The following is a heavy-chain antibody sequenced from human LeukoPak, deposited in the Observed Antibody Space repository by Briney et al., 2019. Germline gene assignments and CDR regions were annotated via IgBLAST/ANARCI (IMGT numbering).Heavy chain of an antibody. CDR2: IYHSGST. Sequence: PSETPSLTCTVSGDSISSGYDWGWIRQPPGKGLEWIGSIYHSGSTYYNPSLKSRVTISVDTSKNQFSLKLSSVTAADTAVYYCARFIAARPWDYWGQGTLVTVSS. J-gene: IGHJ4*02. CDR1: GDSISSGYD. D-gene: IGHD6-6*01. CDR3: ARFIAARPWDY. V-gene: IGHV4-38-2*02.